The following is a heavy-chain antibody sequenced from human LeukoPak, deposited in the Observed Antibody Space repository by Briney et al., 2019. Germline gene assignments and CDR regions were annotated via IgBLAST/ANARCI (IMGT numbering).Heavy chain of an antibody. Sequence: GGSLSLSCAASGFTVSSNYMSWVRQASGKGLEWVSVIYSGGSTYYADSVKGRFTISRDNSKNTLYLQMNSLRAEDTAVYYCAKRLAMTGTYHFDYWGQGTLVTVSS. CDR1: GFTVSSNY. V-gene: IGHV3-53*01. CDR3: AKRLAMTGTYHFDY. J-gene: IGHJ4*02. CDR2: IYSGGST. D-gene: IGHD6-19*01.